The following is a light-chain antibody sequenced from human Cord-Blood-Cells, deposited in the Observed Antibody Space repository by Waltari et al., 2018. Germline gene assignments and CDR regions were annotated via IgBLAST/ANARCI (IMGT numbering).Light chain of an antibody. V-gene: IGKV3-15*01. CDR2: GAS. CDR1: QSVSSN. J-gene: IGKJ5*01. CDR3: QQYNNWPPIT. Sequence: EIVMTQSTAPLSVSSGGSATLSCRDRQSVSSNLAWYQQKPGQAPRLLIYGASTRATGIPARFSGSGSGTEFTLTISSLQSEDFAVYYCQQYNNWPPITFGQGTRLEIK.